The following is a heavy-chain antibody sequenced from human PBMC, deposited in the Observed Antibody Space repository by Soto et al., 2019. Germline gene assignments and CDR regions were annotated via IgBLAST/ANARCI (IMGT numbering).Heavy chain of an antibody. Sequence: GGSLRLSCAASGFTFSSYGMHWVRQAPGKGLEWVAVISYDGSNKYYADSVKGRFTISRDNSKNTLYLQMNSLRAEDTAVYYCAGRMAAEHYWGQGTLVTVSS. J-gene: IGHJ4*02. D-gene: IGHD6-13*01. CDR3: AGRMAAEHY. V-gene: IGHV3-30*03. CDR1: GFTFSSYG. CDR2: ISYDGSNK.